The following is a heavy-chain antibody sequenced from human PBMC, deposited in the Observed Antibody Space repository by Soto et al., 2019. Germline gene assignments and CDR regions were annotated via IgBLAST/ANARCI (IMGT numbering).Heavy chain of an antibody. CDR2: ISAYNGNT. D-gene: IGHD3-9*01. V-gene: IGHV1-18*01. CDR1: GYTFTSYG. CDR3: ARGIPLTDCYMDV. Sequence: ASVKVSCKASGYTFTSYGISWVRQAPGQRLEWMGWISAYNGNTNYAQKLQGRVTMTTDTSTSTAYMELSSLRSEDTAVYYCARGIPLTDCYMDVWGKGTTVTVSS. J-gene: IGHJ6*03.